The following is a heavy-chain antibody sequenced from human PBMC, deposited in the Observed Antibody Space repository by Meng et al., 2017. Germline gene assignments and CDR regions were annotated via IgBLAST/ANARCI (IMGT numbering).Heavy chain of an antibody. Sequence: SVKVSCKASGGTFSSYAISWVRQAPGQGLEWMGGIIPIFGTANYAQKFQGRVTMTRDTSISTAYMELSRLRSDDTAVYYCATTYYYGSGSYYQGDNWFDPWGQGTLVTVSS. V-gene: IGHV1-69*05. CDR2: IIPIFGTA. J-gene: IGHJ5*02. CDR1: GGTFSSYA. CDR3: ATTYYYGSGSYYQGDNWFDP. D-gene: IGHD3-10*01.